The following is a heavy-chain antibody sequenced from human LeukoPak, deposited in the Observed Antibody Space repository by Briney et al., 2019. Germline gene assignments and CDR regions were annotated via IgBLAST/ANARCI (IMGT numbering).Heavy chain of an antibody. CDR1: GYSFTDYY. J-gene: IGHJ4*01. V-gene: IGHV1-2*02. CDR3: ARTRAIAVAPLGF. Sequence: ASVKVSCKASGYSFTDYYIHWVRQAPGQGLEWMGWINPNSGDTIYAQKFQGRVAMTCDTSISTGYMDLSRLRSDDTAFYYCARTRAIAVAPLGFWGHGTLVTVSS. CDR2: INPNSGDT. D-gene: IGHD6-19*01.